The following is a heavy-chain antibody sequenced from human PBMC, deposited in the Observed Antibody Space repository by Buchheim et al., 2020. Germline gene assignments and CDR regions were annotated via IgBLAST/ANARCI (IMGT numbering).Heavy chain of an antibody. J-gene: IGHJ6*02. D-gene: IGHD2/OR15-2a*01. CDR3: ARSGAGPFYAYNGLDV. CDR1: GASISSGSYY. CDR2: FHTSGIT. Sequence: QVQLQESGPGLVKPSQTLSLTCTVSGASISSGSYYWSWIRQPAGKGLEWIGRFHTSGITNYNSSLKSRVTISLDTSKNQFSLKLTSVTAADTAVYYCARSGAGPFYAYNGLDVWGQGTT. V-gene: IGHV4-61*02.